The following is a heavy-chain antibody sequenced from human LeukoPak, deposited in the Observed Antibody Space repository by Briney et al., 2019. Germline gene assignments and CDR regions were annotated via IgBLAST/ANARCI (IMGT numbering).Heavy chain of an antibody. V-gene: IGHV1-8*01. Sequence: ASVEVSGKASGYTFTSYDINWGRRAAGQGLGGRGGMNPNSGNTGYAQKFQGRVTMTRNTSINIAYIELSSLRSEDTAVYYCARGAYDSSPCGQGTLVTVSS. J-gene: IGHJ5*02. CDR1: GYTFTSYD. D-gene: IGHD3-22*01. CDR2: MNPNSGNT. CDR3: ARGAYDSSP.